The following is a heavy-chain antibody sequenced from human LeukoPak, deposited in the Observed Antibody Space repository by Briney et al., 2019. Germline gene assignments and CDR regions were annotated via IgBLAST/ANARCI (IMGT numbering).Heavy chain of an antibody. D-gene: IGHD3-22*01. CDR1: GFTFSSYA. Sequence: GGSLRLSCAASGFTFSSYAMHWVRQAPGKGLEWVAVISYDGSNKYYADSVKGRFTISRDNSKNTLYLQMNSLRAEDTAVYYCAKDSYYYDSSGYYYSDYWGQGTLVTVSS. V-gene: IGHV3-30*04. J-gene: IGHJ4*02. CDR3: AKDSYYYDSSGYYYSDY. CDR2: ISYDGSNK.